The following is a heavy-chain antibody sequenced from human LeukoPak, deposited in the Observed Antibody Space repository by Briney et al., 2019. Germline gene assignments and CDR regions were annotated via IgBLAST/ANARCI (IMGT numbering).Heavy chain of an antibody. V-gene: IGHV3-23*01. Sequence: PGGSLRLSCAASGFTFSSYAMSWVRQAPGKGLEWVSAITGSGGSTYYADSVKGRFTISRDNSKNTVYLQMNSLGGEDTAVYYCAKDTASSWWYFDLWGRGTLVTVSS. CDR2: ITGSGGST. D-gene: IGHD5-18*01. CDR1: GFTFSSYA. CDR3: AKDTASSWWYFDL. J-gene: IGHJ2*01.